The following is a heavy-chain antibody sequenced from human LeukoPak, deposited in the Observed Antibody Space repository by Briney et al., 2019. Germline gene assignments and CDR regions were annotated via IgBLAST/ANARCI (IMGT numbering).Heavy chain of an antibody. Sequence: GGSLSLSCTASGCTMSNYYMNWIRQAPGKGLEWVSAISGSGGTTYYADSVKGRFTISRDNSKNTLYLQMKSLRAEDAAVYYCAKDTNSWPRYFDYLRQGSQVTVSS. CDR2: ISGSGGTT. CDR1: GCTMSNYY. J-gene: IGHJ4*02. D-gene: IGHD6-13*01. V-gene: IGHV3-23*01. CDR3: AKDTNSWPRYFDY.